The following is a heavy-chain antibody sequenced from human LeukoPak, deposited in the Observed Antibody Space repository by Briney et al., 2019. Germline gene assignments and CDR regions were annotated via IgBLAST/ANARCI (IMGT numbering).Heavy chain of an antibody. Sequence: GESLKISCKGSGYSFTTYWIGLVRQMPGKGLEWMGIIYPGDSDTRYSPSFQGQVTISADKSISTAYLQWSSLKASDTAMYYCARRGYYYGSGSSEYFDYWGQGTLVTVSS. CDR3: ARRGYYYGSGSSEYFDY. V-gene: IGHV5-51*01. D-gene: IGHD3-10*01. CDR2: IYPGDSDT. CDR1: GYSFTTYW. J-gene: IGHJ4*02.